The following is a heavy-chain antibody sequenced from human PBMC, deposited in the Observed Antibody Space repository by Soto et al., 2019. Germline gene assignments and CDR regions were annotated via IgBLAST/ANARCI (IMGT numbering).Heavy chain of an antibody. Sequence: GASVKVSFKASGYTFTTYYIHWVRQAPGQGLEWMGMINPSSGGTNYAQKFQGRVTMTRDTSTSTVYMELSRLRSDDTAVYYCASSGGWYYFDYWGQGTLVTVSS. V-gene: IGHV1-46*01. D-gene: IGHD6-19*01. CDR1: GYTFTTYY. CDR3: ASSGGWYYFDY. J-gene: IGHJ4*02. CDR2: INPSSGGT.